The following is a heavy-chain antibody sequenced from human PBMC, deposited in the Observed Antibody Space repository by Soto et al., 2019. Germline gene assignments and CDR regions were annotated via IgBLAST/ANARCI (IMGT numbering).Heavy chain of an antibody. J-gene: IGHJ5*02. Sequence: PGGSLRLSCAASGFTFSSYGMHWVRQAPGKGLEWVAVTWYDGSNKYYADSVKGRFTISRDNSKNTLYLQMNSLRAEDTAVYYCARDIGYGDGNWFDPWGQGTLVTVSS. V-gene: IGHV3-33*01. CDR2: TWYDGSNK. D-gene: IGHD5-12*01. CDR3: ARDIGYGDGNWFDP. CDR1: GFTFSSYG.